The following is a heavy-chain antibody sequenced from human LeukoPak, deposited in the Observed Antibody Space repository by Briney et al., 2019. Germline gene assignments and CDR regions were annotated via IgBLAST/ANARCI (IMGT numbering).Heavy chain of an antibody. CDR2: MNPNSGNT. D-gene: IGHD6-13*01. J-gene: IGHJ5*02. CDR1: GYTFTSYD. Sequence: GASVKVSCKASGYTFTSYDINWVRQATGQGLEWMGWMNPNSGNTGYAQKFQGRVTMTRNTSISTAYMELSSLRSEDTAVYYCARGRGVAAALRNWLDPWGQGTLVTVSS. CDR3: ARGRGVAAALRNWLDP. V-gene: IGHV1-8*01.